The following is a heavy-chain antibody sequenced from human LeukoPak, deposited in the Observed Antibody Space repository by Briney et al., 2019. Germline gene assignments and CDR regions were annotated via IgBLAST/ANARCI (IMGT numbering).Heavy chain of an antibody. Sequence: GGSLRLSCAASGFTFSSYSMNWVRQAPRKGLEWVSSISSSSSYIYYADSVKGRFTISRDNAKNSLYLQMNSLRAEDTAVYYCARVVNSSWYYFDYWGQGTLVTVSS. J-gene: IGHJ4*02. CDR1: GFTFSSYS. CDR3: ARVVNSSWYYFDY. D-gene: IGHD6-13*01. V-gene: IGHV3-21*01. CDR2: ISSSSSYI.